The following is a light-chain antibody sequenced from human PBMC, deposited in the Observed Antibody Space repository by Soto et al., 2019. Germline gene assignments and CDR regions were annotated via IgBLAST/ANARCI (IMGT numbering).Light chain of an antibody. CDR2: GVS. Sequence: EIVMTQSPATLSVSPGETATLSCRASQSVAGNLAWYQQKPGQPPRLLIYGVSTRATGVPARFSGSGSETDFSLTISSLQIEDFATYYCQQSYSTPLTFGGGTKVDIK. CDR3: QQSYSTPLT. V-gene: IGKV3-15*01. J-gene: IGKJ4*01. CDR1: QSVAGN.